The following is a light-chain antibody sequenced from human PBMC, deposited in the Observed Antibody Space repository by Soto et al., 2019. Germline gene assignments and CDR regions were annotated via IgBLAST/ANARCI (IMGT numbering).Light chain of an antibody. Sequence: SYELTQPPSVSVAPGQTARITCGGNNIGSQAVHWYQQRPGQAPVLVVYDDGDRPSGIPERFSGSNSGNTATLTITRVEAGDEADYYCQVWDSSSDLWVFGGGTQLTVL. CDR1: NIGSQA. CDR2: DDG. V-gene: IGLV3-21*02. J-gene: IGLJ3*02. CDR3: QVWDSSSDLWV.